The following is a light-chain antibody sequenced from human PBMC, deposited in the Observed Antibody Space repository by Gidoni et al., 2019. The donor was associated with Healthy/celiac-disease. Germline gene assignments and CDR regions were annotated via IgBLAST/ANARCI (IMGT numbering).Light chain of an antibody. CDR2: DAS. J-gene: IGKJ3*01. CDR1: QSVSSY. V-gene: IGKV3-11*01. Sequence: EIVLTQSPATLSLSPRERATLSCRASQSVSSYLAWYQQKPGQAPRLLIYDASNRATGIPARFSGSGSGTDFTLTISSLEPEDFAVYYCQQRSNWLVTFGPGTKVDIK. CDR3: QQRSNWLVT.